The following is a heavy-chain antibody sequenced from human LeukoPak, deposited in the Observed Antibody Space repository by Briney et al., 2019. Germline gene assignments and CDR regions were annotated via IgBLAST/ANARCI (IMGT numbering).Heavy chain of an antibody. CDR3: ARGSYSSGWTDFDY. J-gene: IGHJ4*02. D-gene: IGHD6-19*01. V-gene: IGHV3-53*01. Sequence: GESLRLSCAASGFTVSSNYMSWVRQAPGKGLEWVSVIYSGGSTYYADSVKGRFTISRDNSKNTLYLQMNSLRAEDTAVYYCARGSYSSGWTDFDYWGLGTLVTVSS. CDR1: GFTVSSNY. CDR2: IYSGGST.